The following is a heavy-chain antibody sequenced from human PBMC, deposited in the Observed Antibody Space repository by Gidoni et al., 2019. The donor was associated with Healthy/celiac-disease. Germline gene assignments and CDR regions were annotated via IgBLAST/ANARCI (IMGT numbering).Heavy chain of an antibody. Sequence: QVQLQESGPGLVKPSQTLSLPCPFSGGSISSGGYYWSWIRQHPGKGLEWIGYIYYSGSTYYNPSLKSRVTISVDTSKNQFSLKLSSVTAADTAVYYCEVATTQYYFDYWGQGTLVTVSS. J-gene: IGHJ4*02. CDR1: GGSISSGGYY. D-gene: IGHD5-12*01. CDR2: IYYSGST. CDR3: EVATTQYYFDY. V-gene: IGHV4-31*03.